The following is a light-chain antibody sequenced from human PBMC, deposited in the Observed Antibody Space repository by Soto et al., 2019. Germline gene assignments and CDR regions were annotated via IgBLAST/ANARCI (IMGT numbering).Light chain of an antibody. CDR3: QQSYSTPLYT. J-gene: IGKJ2*01. CDR2: TAS. V-gene: IGKV1-39*01. Sequence: DIQMTQSPSSLSASVGDRVTITCRASQSISNYLNWYQQKPGKAPELLIYTASSVQSGVPSRFSGSGSGTDFTLTISSLQPEDFATYYCQQSYSTPLYTFGQGTKLEIK. CDR1: QSISNY.